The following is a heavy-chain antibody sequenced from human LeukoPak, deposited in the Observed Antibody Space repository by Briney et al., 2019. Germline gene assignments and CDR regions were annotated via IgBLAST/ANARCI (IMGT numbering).Heavy chain of an antibody. CDR2: IHYTGRT. V-gene: IGHV4-39*01. D-gene: IGHD3-10*01. CDR3: ARPHGSGYYNYYMDV. Sequence: SETLSLTCSVSGGSVSSSSDYWDWLRQPPGKGLEWIGTIHYTGRTYYNPSLKSRVTMSVDTSKNQFSLKLSSVTATDTAVYYCARPHGSGYYNYYMDVWGKGTTVIVSS. J-gene: IGHJ6*03. CDR1: GGSVSSSSDY.